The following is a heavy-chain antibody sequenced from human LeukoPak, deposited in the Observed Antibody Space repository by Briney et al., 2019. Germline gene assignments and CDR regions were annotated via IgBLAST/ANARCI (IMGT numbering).Heavy chain of an antibody. CDR3: AKGRGCANGVCYVFDP. Sequence: GGSLRLSCAASGFTFSGYAMHWVRQAPGKGLEWVSFIRYDGSNKYYADSVKGRFTISRDNSKNTLYLQMNSLRVEDTAVYYGAKGRGCANGVCYVFDPWGQGTLVTVSS. CDR1: GFTFSGYA. CDR2: IRYDGSNK. J-gene: IGHJ5*02. D-gene: IGHD2-8*01. V-gene: IGHV3-30*02.